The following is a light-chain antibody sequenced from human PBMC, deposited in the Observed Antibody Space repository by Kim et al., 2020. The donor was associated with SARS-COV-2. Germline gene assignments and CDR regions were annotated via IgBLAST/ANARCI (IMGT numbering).Light chain of an antibody. V-gene: IGLV3-1*01. CDR2: QDS. J-gene: IGLJ2*01. CDR3: QAWDSSTAVVG. CDR1: KLGDKY. Sequence: SYELTQPPSVSVSPGQTASITCSGDKLGDKYACWYQQKPGQSPVLVIYQDSKRPSGIPERFSGSNSGNTATLTISGTQAMDEADYYCQAWDSSTAVVGFG.